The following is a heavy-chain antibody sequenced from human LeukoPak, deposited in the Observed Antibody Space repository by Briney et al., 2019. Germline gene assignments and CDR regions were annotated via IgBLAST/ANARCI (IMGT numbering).Heavy chain of an antibody. V-gene: IGHV3-30*04. CDR3: ARGGSGSSELDY. D-gene: IGHD1-26*01. CDR2: ISYDGSNK. J-gene: IGHJ4*02. CDR1: GFTFSTYA. Sequence: GGTLRLSCAASGFTFSTYAMSWVRQAPGKGLEWVAVISYDGSNKYYADSVKGRFTISRDNSKNTLYLQMNSLRAEDTAVYYCARGGSGSSELDYWGQGTLVTVSS.